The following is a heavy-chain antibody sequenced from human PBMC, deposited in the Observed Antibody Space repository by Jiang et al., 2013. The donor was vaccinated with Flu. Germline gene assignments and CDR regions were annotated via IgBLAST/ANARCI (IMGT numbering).Heavy chain of an antibody. CDR3: VRHAFGYSGWHYFDS. D-gene: IGHD6-19*01. CDR1: GYTFTDYW. Sequence: GAEVKKPGESLRISCKGSGYTFTDYWITWVRQMPGTGLEWMGRIGPSDSVTKYSPSFEGHVTISADKSVSTAYLQWSSPDGLGHRHIYCVRHAFGYSGWHYFDSWGQGTLVTVSS. CDR2: IGPSDSVT. J-gene: IGHJ4*02. V-gene: IGHV5-10-1*01.